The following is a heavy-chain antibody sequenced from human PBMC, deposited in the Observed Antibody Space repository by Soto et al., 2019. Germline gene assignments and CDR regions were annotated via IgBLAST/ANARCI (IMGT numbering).Heavy chain of an antibody. CDR2: FDPEDGET. J-gene: IGHJ4*02. CDR3: ATNYDSSGYFH. V-gene: IGHV1-24*01. D-gene: IGHD3-22*01. Sequence: GAAVQVSSKGSGYTLTELSMQWVRQAPGKELEWMGGFDPEDGETIYAQKFQGRVTMTEDTSTDTAYMELSSLRSEDTAVYYCATNYDSSGYFHWGQGTLVTVSS. CDR1: GYTLTELS.